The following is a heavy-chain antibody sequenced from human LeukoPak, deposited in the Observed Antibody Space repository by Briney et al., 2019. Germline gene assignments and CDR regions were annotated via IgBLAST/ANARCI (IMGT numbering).Heavy chain of an antibody. CDR3: ARPLLSDTGAFDI. J-gene: IGHJ3*02. CDR1: GYSFTSYW. Sequence: GESLKISCKGSGYSFTSYWIGWVRQMPGKGLEWMGIIYPGDSDTRYSPFFQGQVTISADKSISTAYLQWSSLKASDTAMYYCARPLLSDTGAFDIWGQGTMVTVSS. CDR2: IYPGDSDT. D-gene: IGHD2-21*02. V-gene: IGHV5-51*01.